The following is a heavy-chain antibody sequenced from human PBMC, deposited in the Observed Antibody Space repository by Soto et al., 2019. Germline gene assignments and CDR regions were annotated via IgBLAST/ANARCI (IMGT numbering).Heavy chain of an antibody. CDR3: ARVCIGGGRSCYHRGLGAFDI. Sequence: XSVKVACKAFGYTFTGYYMHWVRQAPGQGLEWMGWINPNSGGTNYAQKFQGRVTMTRDTSISTAYMEPSRLRSDDTAVYYCARVCIGGGRSCYHRGLGAFDIWGQRTMVTVSS. D-gene: IGHD2-15*01. CDR1: GYTFTGYY. V-gene: IGHV1-2*02. CDR2: INPNSGGT. J-gene: IGHJ3*02.